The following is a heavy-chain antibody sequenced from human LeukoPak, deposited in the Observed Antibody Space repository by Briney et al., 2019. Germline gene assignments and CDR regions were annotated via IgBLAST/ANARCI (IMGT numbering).Heavy chain of an antibody. CDR2: INHSGST. V-gene: IGHV4-34*01. CDR3: ARGVHGSGSYHVHFDY. Sequence: SETLSLTCAVYGGSFSGYYWSWIRQPPGKGLEWIGEINHSGSTNYDPSLKSRVTISVDTSKNQFSLKLSSVTAADTAAYYCARGVHGSGSYHVHFDYWGQGTLVTVSS. CDR1: GGSFSGYY. D-gene: IGHD3-10*01. J-gene: IGHJ4*02.